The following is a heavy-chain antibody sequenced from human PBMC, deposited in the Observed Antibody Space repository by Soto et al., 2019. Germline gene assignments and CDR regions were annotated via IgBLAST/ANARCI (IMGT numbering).Heavy chain of an antibody. CDR1: GFTFSAYW. V-gene: IGHV3-7*01. J-gene: IGHJ4*02. D-gene: IGHD6-25*01. CDR3: AREKRANGYFDY. CDR2: IKQAGSEK. Sequence: EVQLVESGGGLVQTGGSLRLSCAASGFTFSAYWMSWVRQAPGKGLEWVANIKQAGSEKYYVDSVNGRFIISRGDAKNSLFLQVNSLRVEDTAVYYCAREKRANGYFDYWGQGTLVTVSS.